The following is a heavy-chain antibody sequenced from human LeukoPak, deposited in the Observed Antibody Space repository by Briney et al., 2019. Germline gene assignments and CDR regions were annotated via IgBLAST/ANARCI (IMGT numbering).Heavy chain of an antibody. V-gene: IGHV1-18*01. CDR3: TRVRNSDNWWGAFDI. CDR2: ISPNNGNT. CDR1: GYTFDTSS. Sequence: ASVKVSCKAFGYTFDTSSITWVRQAPGQRLEWMGWISPNNGNTHYAQGVQGRVTMTTGTSRSTAYMELRSLTSDDTAVYYCTRVRNSDNWWGAFDIWGQGTMVTVSS. D-gene: IGHD1-1*01. J-gene: IGHJ3*02.